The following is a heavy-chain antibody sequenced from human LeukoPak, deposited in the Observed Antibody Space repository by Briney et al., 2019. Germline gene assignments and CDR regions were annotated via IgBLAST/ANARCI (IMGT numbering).Heavy chain of an antibody. Sequence: SSETLSLTCTVSGGSISSYYWSWIRQPAGKGLEWIGRIYTSGSTNYNPSLKSRVTMSVDTSKNQFSLKLSSVTAADTAVYYCARDQAVVVAATDGGLNNWFDPWGQGTLVTVSS. CDR2: IYTSGST. CDR1: GGSISSYY. V-gene: IGHV4-4*07. CDR3: ARDQAVVVAATDGGLNNWFDP. J-gene: IGHJ5*02. D-gene: IGHD2-15*01.